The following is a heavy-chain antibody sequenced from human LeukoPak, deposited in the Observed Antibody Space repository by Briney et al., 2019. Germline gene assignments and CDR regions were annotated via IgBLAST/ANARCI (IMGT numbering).Heavy chain of an antibody. CDR3: ARPRTGIVGATTGSDY. V-gene: IGHV1-18*01. J-gene: IGHJ4*02. D-gene: IGHD1-26*01. CDR1: GYTFTSYG. Sequence: ASVKVSCKASGYTFTSYGISWVRQAPGQGLEWMGWISAYNGNTNYAQKLQGRVTMTTDTSTSTAYMELRSLRSDDTAVYYCARPRTGIVGATTGSDYWGQGTLVTVSS. CDR2: ISAYNGNT.